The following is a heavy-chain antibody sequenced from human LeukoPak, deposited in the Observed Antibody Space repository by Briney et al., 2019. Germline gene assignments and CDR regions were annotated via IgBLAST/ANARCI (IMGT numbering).Heavy chain of an antibody. CDR3: AKGDYYDKEYYFDY. D-gene: IGHD3-22*01. J-gene: IGHJ4*02. V-gene: IGHV3-23*01. Sequence: GGSLRLSCAASGFTFSSYAMSWVRQAPGKGLEWVSAVSGSGGSTYYADSVKGRFTISRDNSKNTLYLQMNSLRAEDTAVYYCAKGDYYDKEYYFDYWGQGTLVTVSS. CDR1: GFTFSSYA. CDR2: VSGSGGST.